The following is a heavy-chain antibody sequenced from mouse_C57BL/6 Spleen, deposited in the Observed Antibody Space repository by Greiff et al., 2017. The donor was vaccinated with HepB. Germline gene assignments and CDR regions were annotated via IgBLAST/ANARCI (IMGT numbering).Heavy chain of an antibody. CDR1: GYTFTSYW. Sequence: QVQLKQPGAELVKPGASVKLSCKASGYTFTSYWMHWVKQRPGQGLEWIGMIHPNSGSTNYNEKFKSKATLTVDKSSSTAYMQLSSLTSEDSAVYYCASPYYGSSYFDYWGQGTTLTVSS. J-gene: IGHJ2*01. CDR2: IHPNSGST. V-gene: IGHV1-64*01. D-gene: IGHD1-1*01. CDR3: ASPYYGSSYFDY.